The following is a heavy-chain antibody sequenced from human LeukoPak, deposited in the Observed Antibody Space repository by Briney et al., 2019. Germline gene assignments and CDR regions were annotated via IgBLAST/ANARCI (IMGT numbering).Heavy chain of an antibody. CDR3: AKDFSSGWPYCFDY. CDR1: GFTFSSFG. V-gene: IGHV3-30*02. J-gene: IGHJ4*02. Sequence: QPGGSLRLSCAASGFTFSSFGMHWVRQAPGQGLEWVAFILYDGTNKYYADSVKGRFTISRDNSKNTLYLQMNNLRAEDTAVYYCAKDFSSGWPYCFDYWGQGTLVTVSS. CDR2: ILYDGTNK. D-gene: IGHD6-19*01.